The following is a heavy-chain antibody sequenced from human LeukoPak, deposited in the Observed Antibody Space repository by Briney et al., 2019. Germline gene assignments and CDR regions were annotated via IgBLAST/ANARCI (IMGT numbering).Heavy chain of an antibody. CDR3: ARSRSWADAFDI. J-gene: IGHJ3*02. CDR1: GYTFTSCA. D-gene: IGHD1-26*01. CDR2: INAGNGNT. V-gene: IGHV1-3*01. Sequence: ASVKVSCKASGYTFTSCAMHWVRQAPGQRLEWMGWINAGNGNTKYSQKFQGRVTITRDTSASTAYMELSSLRSEDTAVYYCARSRSWADAFDIWGQGTMVTVSS.